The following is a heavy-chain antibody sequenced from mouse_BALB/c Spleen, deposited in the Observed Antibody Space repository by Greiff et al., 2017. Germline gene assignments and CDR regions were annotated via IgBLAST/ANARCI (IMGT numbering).Heavy chain of an antibody. D-gene: IGHD2-14*01. V-gene: IGHV2-6-7*01. Sequence: VHLVESGPGLVAPSQSLSITCTVSGFSLTGYGVNWVRQPPGKGLEWLGMIWGDGSTDYNSALKSRLSISKDNSKSQVFLKMNSLQTDDTARYYCARENYRYDVGYAMDYWGQGTSVTVSS. CDR3: ARENYRYDVGYAMDY. J-gene: IGHJ4*01. CDR1: GFSLTGYG. CDR2: IWGDGST.